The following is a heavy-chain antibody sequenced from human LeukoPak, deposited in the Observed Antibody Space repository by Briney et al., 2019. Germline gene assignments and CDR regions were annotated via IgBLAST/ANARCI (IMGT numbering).Heavy chain of an antibody. J-gene: IGHJ4*02. D-gene: IGHD6-19*01. Sequence: PSETLSLTCTVSSGSISNSPYYWGWVRQPPGKGLEWIGSIHYSGSTYYKSSLKSRVTISVDTSKNQFSLKLSSVTAADTAVYYCARQIGYSSGWVDYWGQGTLVTVSS. CDR1: SGSISNSPYY. CDR3: ARQIGYSSGWVDY. V-gene: IGHV4-39*01. CDR2: IHYSGST.